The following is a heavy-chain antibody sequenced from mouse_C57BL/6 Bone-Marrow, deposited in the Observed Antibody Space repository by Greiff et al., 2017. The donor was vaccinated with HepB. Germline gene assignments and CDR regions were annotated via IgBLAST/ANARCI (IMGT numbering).Heavy chain of an antibody. D-gene: IGHD1-1*01. Sequence: EVHLVESGGGLVKPGGSLKLSCAASGFTFSSYAMSWVRQTPEKRLEWVATISDGGSYTYYPDNVKGRFTISRDNAKNNLYLQMSHLKSEDTAMYYCARIGYYGWYFDVWGTGTTVTVSS. V-gene: IGHV5-4*01. CDR1: GFTFSSYA. J-gene: IGHJ1*03. CDR3: ARIGYYGWYFDV. CDR2: ISDGGSYT.